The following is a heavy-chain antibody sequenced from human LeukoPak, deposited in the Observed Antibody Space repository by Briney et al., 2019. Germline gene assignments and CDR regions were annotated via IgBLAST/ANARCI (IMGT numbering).Heavy chain of an antibody. CDR1: GYTFTNYG. CDR2: ISAYNGNT. J-gene: IGHJ4*02. CDR3: ARDHVRGVIGF. D-gene: IGHD3-10*01. V-gene: IGHV1-18*01. Sequence: ASVKVSCKASGYTFTNYGVTWVRQAPGQGLEWMGWISAYNGNTNYAQKLQGRVTMTTDTSTTTAYMELRSLRSDDTAVYYCARDHVRGVIGFWGQGTLVTVSS.